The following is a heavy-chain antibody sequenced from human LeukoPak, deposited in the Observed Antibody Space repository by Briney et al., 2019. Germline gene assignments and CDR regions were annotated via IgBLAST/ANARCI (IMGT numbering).Heavy chain of an antibody. D-gene: IGHD3-16*02. Sequence: ASVKVSCKASGYTFTSYGISWVRQAPGQGLEWMGWISAYNGNTNYAQKLQGRVTITRNTSISTAYMELSSLRSEDTAVYYCARVGVGELSVNLHYWGQGTLVTVSS. J-gene: IGHJ4*02. V-gene: IGHV1-18*01. CDR2: ISAYNGNT. CDR1: GYTFTSYG. CDR3: ARVGVGELSVNLHY.